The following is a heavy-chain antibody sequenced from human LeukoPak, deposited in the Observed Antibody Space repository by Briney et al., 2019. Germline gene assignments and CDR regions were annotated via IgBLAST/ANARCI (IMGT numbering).Heavy chain of an antibody. CDR3: AQPDF. CDR1: GITFRGSS. J-gene: IGHJ4*02. CDR2: IRFDGSTK. Sequence: PSGGSLRLSCVASGITFRGSSMHWVRQAPGKGLEWLAFIRFDGSTKYYADSVKGRFTVSRDNSKSTLYLQMNSLRAEDTAVYYCAQPDFWGQGTLVTVSS. V-gene: IGHV3-30*02.